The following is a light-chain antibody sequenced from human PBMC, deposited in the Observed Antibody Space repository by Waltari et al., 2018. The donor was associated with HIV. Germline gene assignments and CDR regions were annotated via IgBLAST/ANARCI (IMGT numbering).Light chain of an antibody. J-gene: IGLJ1*01. CDR2: YDD. CDR3: AAWDDSLKAFV. CDR1: SSNIEKNA. V-gene: IGLV1-36*01. Sequence: QSVLTQPPSVSGAPGQRVTISCSEGSSNIEKNAVNWYQHLPGKAPKLLIYYDDLLSSGVSDRFSGSKSGTSASLAISGLQSEDEADYYCAAWDDSLKAFVFGTGTMVTVL.